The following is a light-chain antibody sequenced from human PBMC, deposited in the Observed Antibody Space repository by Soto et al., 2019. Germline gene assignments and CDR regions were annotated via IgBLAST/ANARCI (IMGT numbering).Light chain of an antibody. Sequence: DIQMTQSPSTLSASVGDRVTITCRASHSISSWLAWYQQKPGKAPKLLIYKASSLESGVPSSFSGSGSGTEFTLTISSLQPDDFATYDCQQYNSYPWTFGQGAKV. J-gene: IGKJ1*01. V-gene: IGKV1-5*03. CDR2: KAS. CDR1: HSISSW. CDR3: QQYNSYPWT.